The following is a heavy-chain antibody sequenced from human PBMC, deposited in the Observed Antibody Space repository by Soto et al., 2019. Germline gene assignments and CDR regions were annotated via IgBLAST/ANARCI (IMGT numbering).Heavy chain of an antibody. J-gene: IGHJ6*02. CDR1: GGSISSYY. CDR2: IYYSGST. Sequence: PSETLSLTCTVSGGSISSYYWSWIRQPPGKGLEWIGYIYYSGSTNYNPSLKSRGTISVDTSKNQFSLKLSYVTAADTAVSYCARVGDCSGGSRYYYFDGMDVLCQGTTLTVSS. D-gene: IGHD2-15*01. CDR3: ARVGDCSGGSRYYYFDGMDV. V-gene: IGHV4-59*01.